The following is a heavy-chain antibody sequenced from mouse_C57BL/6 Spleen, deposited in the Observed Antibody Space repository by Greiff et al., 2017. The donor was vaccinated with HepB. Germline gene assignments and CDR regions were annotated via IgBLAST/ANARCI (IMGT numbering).Heavy chain of an antibody. V-gene: IGHV3-6*01. Sequence: ESGPGLVKPSQSLSLTCSVTGYSITSGYYWNWIRQFPGNKLEWMGYISYDGSNNYNPSLKNRISITRDTSKNQFFLKLNSVTTEDTATYYCAREGDYHFDYWGQGTTLTVSS. D-gene: IGHD2-4*01. CDR3: AREGDYHFDY. CDR1: GYSITSGYY. J-gene: IGHJ2*01. CDR2: ISYDGSN.